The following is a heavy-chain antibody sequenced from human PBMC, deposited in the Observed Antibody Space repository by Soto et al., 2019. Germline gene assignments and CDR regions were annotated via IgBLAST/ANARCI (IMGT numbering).Heavy chain of an antibody. CDR1: GFTFSDAW. V-gene: IGHV3-15*01. J-gene: IGHJ6*03. Sequence: EVQLVESGGGLVKPGGSLTLSCAASGFTFSDAWMSWVRQAPGKGLEWVGCIKNKGDGGTTDYAAPVKGRFTVSRDDSKYTLYLQINSLNTEDTAVYYCTTAPILAYCTGTSCDDMDVWGKGTTVTVSS. CDR2: IKNKGDGGTT. D-gene: IGHD2-2*01. CDR3: TTAPILAYCTGTSCDDMDV.